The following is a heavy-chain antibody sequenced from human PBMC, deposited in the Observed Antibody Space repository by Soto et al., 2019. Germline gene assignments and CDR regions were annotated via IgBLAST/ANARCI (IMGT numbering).Heavy chain of an antibody. D-gene: IGHD3-3*01. CDR1: GFSFGSYA. V-gene: IGHV3-23*01. CDR3: ARWSYLDY. J-gene: IGHJ4*01. Sequence: GGCRRFSCAACGFSFGSYAVSRVRQAPGKGLEWVSTISGSDGKTFSAGTGKGRCSISRETSQSTLYLQMNSLTADDTAIYYCARWSYLDYWGQDTLVTVSS. CDR2: ISGSDGKT.